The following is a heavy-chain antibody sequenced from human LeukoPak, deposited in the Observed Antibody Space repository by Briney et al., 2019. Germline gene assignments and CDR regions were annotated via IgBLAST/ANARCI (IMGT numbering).Heavy chain of an antibody. CDR3: EKSVGATIH. Sequence: PGGSLRLSCAASGFTFSSYEMNWVRQAPGKGREWVSYISSSGSTIYYADSVKGRFTISRDNAKNSLYLQMNSLRAEDTAVYYCEKSVGATIHWGQGTLVTVSS. J-gene: IGHJ4*02. CDR2: ISSSGSTI. CDR1: GFTFSSYE. V-gene: IGHV3-48*03. D-gene: IGHD1-26*01.